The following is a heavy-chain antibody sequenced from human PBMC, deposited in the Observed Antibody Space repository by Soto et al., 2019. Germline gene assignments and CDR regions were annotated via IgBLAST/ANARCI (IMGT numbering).Heavy chain of an antibody. CDR3: ARHISDCGGDCPFDY. CDR1: GYTFTSYW. CDR2: IYPGDSDT. V-gene: IGHV5-51*01. Sequence: RGESLKISCRGFGYTFTSYWIGWVRQMPGKGLEWMGIIYPGDSDTRYSPSFQGQVTLSADKSISTAYLQWSSLRASDTAIYYCARHISDCGGDCPFDYWGQGALVTVS. J-gene: IGHJ4*02. D-gene: IGHD2-21*02.